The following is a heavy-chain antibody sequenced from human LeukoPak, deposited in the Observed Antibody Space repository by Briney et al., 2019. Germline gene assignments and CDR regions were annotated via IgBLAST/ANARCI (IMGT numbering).Heavy chain of an antibody. D-gene: IGHD3-3*01. V-gene: IGHV7-4-1*02. CDR1: GYTFTSYA. Sequence: GASVKVSCKASGYTFTSYAMNWVRQAPGQGLEWMGWINTNTGNPTYAQGFTGRFVFSLDTSVSTAYLQISSLKAEDTAVYYCARGITIFGVVPESQNYYYYMDVWGKGTTVTVSS. J-gene: IGHJ6*03. CDR3: ARGITIFGVVPESQNYYYYMDV. CDR2: INTNTGNP.